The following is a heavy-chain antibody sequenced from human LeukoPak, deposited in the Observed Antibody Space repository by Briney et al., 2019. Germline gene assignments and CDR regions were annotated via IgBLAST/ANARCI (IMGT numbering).Heavy chain of an antibody. D-gene: IGHD2-2*02. Sequence: PSETLSLTCTVSGGSISSSSYYWGWLRQPPGKGLEWIGSIYYSGSTYYNPALKSRVTISVDTSKNQFSLKLSSVTAADTAVYYCASMLGYCSSTSCYNTYPWGQGTLVTVSS. CDR2: IYYSGST. CDR1: GGSISSSSYY. V-gene: IGHV4-39*07. J-gene: IGHJ5*02. CDR3: ASMLGYCSSTSCYNTYP.